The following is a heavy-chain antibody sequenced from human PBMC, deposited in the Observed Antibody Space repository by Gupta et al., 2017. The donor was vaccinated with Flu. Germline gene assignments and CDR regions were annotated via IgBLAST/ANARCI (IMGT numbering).Heavy chain of an antibody. CDR3: GRQFAVEQKIDF. CDR2: ISSSSSYI. V-gene: IGHV3-21*01. J-gene: IGHJ4*02. Sequence: EVQLVESGGGLVKPGGSLRLSCAAPGFTFSTYYINWVRQAPGKGLEWVSSISSSSSYIYYADSVKGRFTISRDNAKNSLYLQMNSMKAADTAVYYCGRQFAVEQKIDFWGQGTLVTVSS. D-gene: IGHD2-2*01. CDR1: GFTFSTYY.